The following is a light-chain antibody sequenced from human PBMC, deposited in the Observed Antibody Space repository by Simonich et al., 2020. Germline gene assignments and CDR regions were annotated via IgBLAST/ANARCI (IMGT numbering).Light chain of an antibody. CDR2: DVS. V-gene: IGLV2-14*01. CDR1: SSDVGGYNY. J-gene: IGLJ2*01. Sequence: QSALTQPASVSGSPGQSIPISCTETSSDVGGYNYVSWYQQHPGKAPKLMIYDVSKRPSGVSNRFSGSKSGNTASLTISGLQAEDEADYYCSSYTSSSTYVVFGGGTKLTVL. CDR3: SSYTSSSTYVV.